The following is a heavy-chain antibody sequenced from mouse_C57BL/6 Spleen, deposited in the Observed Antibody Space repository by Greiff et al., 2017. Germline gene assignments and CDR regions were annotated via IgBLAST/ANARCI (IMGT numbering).Heavy chain of an antibody. D-gene: IGHD1-1*01. CDR1: GYSFTGYY. V-gene: IGHV1-42*01. CDR2: INPSTGGT. CDR3: ARAYGGYWYFDV. Sequence: VQLQQPGPELVKPGASVKISCKASGYSFTGYYMNWVKQSPEQSLEWIGEINPSTGGTTYNQKFKAKATLTVDTSSSTAYMQLKSLTSEDSAVYYCARAYGGYWYFDVWGTGTTVTVSS. J-gene: IGHJ1*03.